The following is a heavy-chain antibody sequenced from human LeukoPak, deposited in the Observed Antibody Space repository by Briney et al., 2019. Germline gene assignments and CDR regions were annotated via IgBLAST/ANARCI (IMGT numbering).Heavy chain of an antibody. CDR1: GDSVSSNSAA. J-gene: IGHJ4*02. CDR3: AKDLSRGNPAD. V-gene: IGHV6-1*01. CDR2: TYYRSRWYN. D-gene: IGHD4-23*01. Sequence: SQTLSLTCAISGDSVSSNSAAWNWIRRSPSRGLEWLGRTYYRSRWYNDYAVFVKSRITINPDTSKNQFSPHLNSVTPEDTAVYYCAKDLSRGNPADWGQGTLVTVSS.